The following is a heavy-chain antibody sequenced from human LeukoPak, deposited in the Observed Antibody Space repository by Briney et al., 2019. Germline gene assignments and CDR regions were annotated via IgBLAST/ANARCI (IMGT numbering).Heavy chain of an antibody. CDR1: GGSISSYY. J-gene: IGHJ4*02. Sequence: SEPLSLTCTVSGGSISSYYWSWIRPPPGKGLEWIGYIYYSGSTNYNPSLKSRVTISVDTSKNQFSLKLSSVTAADTAVYYCASLTMVQGVIYCDYWGQGTRVSVFS. CDR3: ASLTMVQGVIYCDY. D-gene: IGHD3-10*01. CDR2: IYYSGST. V-gene: IGHV4-59*01.